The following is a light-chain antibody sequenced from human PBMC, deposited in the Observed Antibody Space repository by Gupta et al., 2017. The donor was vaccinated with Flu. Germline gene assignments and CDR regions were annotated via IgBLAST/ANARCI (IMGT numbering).Light chain of an antibody. CDR3: QQYESIRLT. CDR1: RGISRW. Sequence: SPSTLSASLGDRVTITCRASRGISRWLAWYQQKPGKAPKLLISEASNLESGVPSRFSGSGSGTEFTLTISSLQPDDFGIYYCQQYESIRLTFGGGTQVKIE. J-gene: IGKJ4*01. V-gene: IGKV1-5*03. CDR2: EAS.